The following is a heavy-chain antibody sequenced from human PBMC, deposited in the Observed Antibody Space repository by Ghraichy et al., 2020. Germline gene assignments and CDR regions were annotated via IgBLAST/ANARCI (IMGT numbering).Heavy chain of an antibody. CDR2: MNPNSGNT. Sequence: ASVKVSCKASGYTFTSYDINWVRQATGQGLEWMGWMNPNSGNTGYAQKFQGRVTMTRNTSISTAYMELSSLRSEDTAVYYCARGPYSSGWYRKEYYFDYWGXXTLVTXSS. J-gene: IGHJ4*01. V-gene: IGHV1-8*01. D-gene: IGHD6-19*01. CDR3: ARGPYSSGWYRKEYYFDY. CDR1: GYTFTSYD.